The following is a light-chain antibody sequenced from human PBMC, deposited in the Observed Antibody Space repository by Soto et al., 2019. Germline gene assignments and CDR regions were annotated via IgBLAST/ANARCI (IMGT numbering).Light chain of an antibody. CDR3: AAWDDSLNGYV. Sequence: QSVLTQPPSASGTPGQRVTISCSGSSSNIGSNSVSWYQQLPGTAPKLLIYSNNQWPSGVPDRFSGSKSGTSASLAISGLQSGNEADYYCAAWDDSLNGYVFGTGTKVTVL. V-gene: IGLV1-44*01. CDR2: SNN. J-gene: IGLJ1*01. CDR1: SSNIGSNS.